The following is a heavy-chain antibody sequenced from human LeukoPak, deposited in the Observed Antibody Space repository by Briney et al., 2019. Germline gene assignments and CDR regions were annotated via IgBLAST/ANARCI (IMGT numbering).Heavy chain of an antibody. V-gene: IGHV4-30-2*01. J-gene: IGHJ3*02. CDR2: IYHSGST. CDR1: GGSISSGGYS. D-gene: IGHD3-22*01. CDR3: ARTYYYDSSGYIDAFDI. Sequence: SQTLSLTCAVSGGSISSGGYSWSWIRQPPGKGLEWIGYIYHSGSTYYNPSLKSRVTISVDRSKNQFSLKLSSVTAADTAVYYCARTYYYDSSGYIDAFDIWGQGTMVTVSS.